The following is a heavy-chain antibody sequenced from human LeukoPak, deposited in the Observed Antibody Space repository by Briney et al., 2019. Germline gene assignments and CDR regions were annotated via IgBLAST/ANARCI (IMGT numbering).Heavy chain of an antibody. CDR1: GGSFSGYY. D-gene: IGHD3-16*01. J-gene: IGHJ4*02. CDR2: INHSGST. CDR3: ARQPLDLMITFGGDAIFDY. V-gene: IGHV4-34*01. Sequence: SETLSLTCAVYGGSFSGYYWSWIRQPPGKGLEWIGEINHSGSTNYNPSLKSRVTISVDTSKNQFSLKLSSVTAADTAVYYCARQPLDLMITFGGDAIFDYWGQGTLVTVSS.